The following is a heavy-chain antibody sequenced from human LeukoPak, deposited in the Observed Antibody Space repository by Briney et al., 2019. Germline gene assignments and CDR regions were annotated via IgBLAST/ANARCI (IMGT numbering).Heavy chain of an antibody. J-gene: IGHJ3*02. CDR2: IYHSGST. CDR1: GGSISSGGYY. D-gene: IGHD6-19*01. V-gene: IGHV4-30-2*01. Sequence: SETLSLTCTVSGGSISSGGYYWSWIRQPPGKGLEWIGYIYHSGSTYYNPSLKSRVTISVDRSKNQFSLKLSSVTAADTAVYYCARDDPTVAGTRGDAFDIWGQGTMVTVSS. CDR3: ARDDPTVAGTRGDAFDI.